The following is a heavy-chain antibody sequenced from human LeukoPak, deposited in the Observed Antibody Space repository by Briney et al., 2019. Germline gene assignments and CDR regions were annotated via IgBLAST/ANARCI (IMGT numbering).Heavy chain of an antibody. J-gene: IGHJ4*02. V-gene: IGHV1-58*01. CDR3: AAVHYDSSGSFDY. CDR1: GFTFTSSA. Sequence: GTSVKVSCKASGFTFTSSAVQWVRQARGQRLEWIGWIVVGSGNTNYAQKFQERVTITRDMSTSTAYMELSSLRSEDTAVYHCAAVHYDSSGSFDYWGQGTLVTVSS. D-gene: IGHD3-22*01. CDR2: IVVGSGNT.